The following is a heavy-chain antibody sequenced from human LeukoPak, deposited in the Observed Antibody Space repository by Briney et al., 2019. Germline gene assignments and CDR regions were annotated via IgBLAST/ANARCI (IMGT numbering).Heavy chain of an antibody. CDR1: GFTFSSYA. J-gene: IGHJ5*02. CDR3: AKSIAAAGTGWFDP. Sequence: GGSLRLSCAASGFTFSSYAMSWVRQAPGKGLEWVSAISGSGGSTYYADSVKGRFTISRDNSKNTLYLRMNSPRAEDTAVYYCAKSIAAAGTGWFDPWGQGTLVTVSS. CDR2: ISGSGGST. V-gene: IGHV3-23*01. D-gene: IGHD6-13*01.